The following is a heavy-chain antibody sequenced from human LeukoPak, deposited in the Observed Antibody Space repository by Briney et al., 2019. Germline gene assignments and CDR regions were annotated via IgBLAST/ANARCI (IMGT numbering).Heavy chain of an antibody. J-gene: IGHJ3*02. V-gene: IGHV4-59*08. CDR1: GGSISSYY. Sequence: PSETLSLTCTVSGGSISSYYWSWIRQPPGKGLEWIGYIYYSGSTNYNPSLKSRVTISVDTSKNQFSLKLSSVTVADTAVYYCARSARDRAFDIWGQGTMVTVSS. CDR2: IYYSGST. CDR3: ARSARDRAFDI.